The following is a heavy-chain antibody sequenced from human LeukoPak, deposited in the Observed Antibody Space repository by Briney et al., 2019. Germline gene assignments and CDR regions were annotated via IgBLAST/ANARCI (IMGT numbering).Heavy chain of an antibody. Sequence: PGGSLRLSCAASGFTFSSYVMSWVRQAPGKGLEWVSAISGVGGTTYYADSVKGRFTISRDNSKNTLYLQMNSLRAEDTAVYYCAKTYSSSWSTDYWGQETLVTVSS. CDR1: GFTFSSYV. CDR3: AKTYSSSWSTDY. CDR2: ISGVGGTT. J-gene: IGHJ4*02. D-gene: IGHD6-13*01. V-gene: IGHV3-23*01.